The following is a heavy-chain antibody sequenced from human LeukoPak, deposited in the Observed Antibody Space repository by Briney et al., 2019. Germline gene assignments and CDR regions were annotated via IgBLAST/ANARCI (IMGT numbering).Heavy chain of an antibody. CDR1: GYTFTSYD. CDR2: MNPNSGNT. J-gene: IGHJ4*02. V-gene: IGHV1-8*01. D-gene: IGHD4-17*01. CDR3: ARGPYGDYGGDY. Sequence: ASVKVSCKASGYTFTSYDINWVRQATGQGLEWMGWMNPNSGNTGYAQKFQGRVTKTRNTSISTAYMELSSLRSEDTAVYYCARGPYGDYGGDYWGQGTLVTVSS.